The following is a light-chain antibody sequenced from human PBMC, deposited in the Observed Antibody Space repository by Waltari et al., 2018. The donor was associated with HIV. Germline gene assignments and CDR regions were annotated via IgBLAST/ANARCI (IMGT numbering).Light chain of an antibody. CDR2: DND. J-gene: IGLJ2*01. CDR1: SPNIGNND. V-gene: IGLV1-51*01. CDR3: ATWHTSLRAHVV. Sequence: QSVLTQSPSVSAAPGQRVTISCSGSSPNIGNNDVSWYQQPPGRAPKVLIYDNDKRPSGIPDRFSGSKSGTSATLDITGLQTGDEADYYCATWHTSLRAHVVFGGGTKVTVL.